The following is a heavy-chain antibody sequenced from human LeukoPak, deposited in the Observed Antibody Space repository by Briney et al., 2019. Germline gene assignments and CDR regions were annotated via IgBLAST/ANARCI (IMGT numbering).Heavy chain of an antibody. D-gene: IGHD6-13*01. J-gene: IGHJ6*02. CDR2: VYYRGST. CDR3: ARDMTRAVPIPGTYYYAYAMDV. Sequence: SETLSLTCTASGGSISSYFWNWIRQSPGKGLEWVGYVYYRGSTNYNPSLKSRVTISVDTSKNQFSLELSSVTAADTAVYYCARDMTRAVPIPGTYYYAYAMDVWGQGTTVTVSS. CDR1: GGSISSYF. V-gene: IGHV4-59*01.